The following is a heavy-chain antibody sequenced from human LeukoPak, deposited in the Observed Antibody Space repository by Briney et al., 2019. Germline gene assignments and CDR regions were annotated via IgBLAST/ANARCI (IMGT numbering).Heavy chain of an antibody. Sequence: GASVKVSCKASGYTFTGYYMPWVRQAPGQGLEWMGWINPNSGGTHYAQKFQGRVTMTRDTSISTAYMELSRLRSDDTAVYYCARAYCSSTSCHPLDAFDIWGQGTMATVSS. V-gene: IGHV1-2*02. CDR3: ARAYCSSTSCHPLDAFDI. D-gene: IGHD2-2*01. CDR2: INPNSGGT. CDR1: GYTFTGYY. J-gene: IGHJ3*02.